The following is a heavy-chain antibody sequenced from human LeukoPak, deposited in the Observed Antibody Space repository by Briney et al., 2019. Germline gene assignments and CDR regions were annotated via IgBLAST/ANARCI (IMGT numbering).Heavy chain of an antibody. Sequence: GGSLRLSCAASGFTFSSYGMHWVRQAPGKGLEWVAFIRYDGSNKYYADSVKGRFTISRDNPKNTLYLQMNSLRAEDTAVYYCAKDRTWIQLWPYHFDYWGQGTLVTVSS. D-gene: IGHD5-18*01. CDR1: GFTFSSYG. J-gene: IGHJ4*02. V-gene: IGHV3-30*02. CDR2: IRYDGSNK. CDR3: AKDRTWIQLWPYHFDY.